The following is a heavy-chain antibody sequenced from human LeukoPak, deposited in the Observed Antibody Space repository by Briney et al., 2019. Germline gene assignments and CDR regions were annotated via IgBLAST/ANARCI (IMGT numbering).Heavy chain of an antibody. Sequence: ASVKVSCKASGYTFTGYYMHWVRQAPGQGLEWMGWINPNSGGTNYAQKFQGRVTMTRDTSISTAYMELSRLRSDDTAVYYCARTMPPGSSWSGDFDYWGQGTLVTVSS. CDR3: ARTMPPGSSWSGDFDY. CDR2: INPNSGGT. V-gene: IGHV1-2*02. D-gene: IGHD6-13*01. J-gene: IGHJ4*02. CDR1: GYTFTGYY.